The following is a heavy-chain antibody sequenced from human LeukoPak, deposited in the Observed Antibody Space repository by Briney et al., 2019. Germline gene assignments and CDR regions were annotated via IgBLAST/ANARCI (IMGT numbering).Heavy chain of an antibody. CDR2: MNPNSGNT. V-gene: IGHV1-8*02. CDR1: GYTFTSYG. D-gene: IGHD3-22*01. CDR3: ARDPHYYDSSGYFT. J-gene: IGHJ4*02. Sequence: ASVKVSCKASGYTFTSYGISWVRQATGQGLEWMGWMNPNSGNTGYAQKFQGRVTMTRSTSISTAYMELSSLRSEDTAVYYCARDPHYYDSSGYFTWGQGTLVTVSS.